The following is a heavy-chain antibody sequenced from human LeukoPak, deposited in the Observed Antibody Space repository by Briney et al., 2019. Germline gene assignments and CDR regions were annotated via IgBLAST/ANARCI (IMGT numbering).Heavy chain of an antibody. D-gene: IGHD6-13*01. CDR2: ISYDGSNK. CDR3: AKDRGIAAVGDY. CDR1: GFTFSSYG. J-gene: IGHJ4*02. Sequence: GGSLRLSCAASGFTFSSYGMHWVRQAPGKGLEWVAVISYDGSNKYYADSVKGRFTISRDNSKNTLYLQMNSLRAEDTAVYYCAKDRGIAAVGDYWGQGTPVTVSS. V-gene: IGHV3-30*18.